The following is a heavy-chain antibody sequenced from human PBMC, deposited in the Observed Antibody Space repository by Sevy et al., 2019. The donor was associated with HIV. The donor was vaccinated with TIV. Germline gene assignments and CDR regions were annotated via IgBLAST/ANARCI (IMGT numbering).Heavy chain of an antibody. Sequence: GGSLRLSCAASGFTFSSYAMHWVRQAPGKGLEWVAVISYDGSNKYYADSVKGRFTISRDNSKNMLYLQMNSLRAEDTAVYYCARAAGGYSYGYGYYYYGMDVWGQGTTVTVSS. CDR3: ARAAGGYSYGYGYYYYGMDV. CDR1: GFTFSSYA. D-gene: IGHD5-18*01. V-gene: IGHV3-30*04. CDR2: ISYDGSNK. J-gene: IGHJ6*02.